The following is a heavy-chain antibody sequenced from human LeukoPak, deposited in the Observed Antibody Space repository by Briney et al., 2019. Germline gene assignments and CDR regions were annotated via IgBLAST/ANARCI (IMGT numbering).Heavy chain of an antibody. Sequence: ASVKVSCKASGYTFTSYGISWVRQAPGQGLEWMGWISAYNGNTNYAQKLQGRVTMTTDTSTSTAYMELRSLRSHDTAVYYCARDGYYYDSSGYLGTRWFDPWGQGTLVTVSS. D-gene: IGHD3-22*01. V-gene: IGHV1-18*01. CDR1: GYTFTSYG. J-gene: IGHJ5*02. CDR2: ISAYNGNT. CDR3: ARDGYYYDSSGYLGTRWFDP.